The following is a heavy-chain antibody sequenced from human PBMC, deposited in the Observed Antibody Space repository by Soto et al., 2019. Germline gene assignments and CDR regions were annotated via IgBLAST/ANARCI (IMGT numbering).Heavy chain of an antibody. CDR2: IYYSGST. D-gene: IGHD2-15*01. CDR3: ARDRARYCSGGSCYSSYYYMDV. J-gene: IGHJ6*03. CDR1: GGSISSYY. Sequence: SETLSLTCTVSGGSISSYYWSWIRQPPGKGLEWIGYIYYSGSTNYNPSLKSRVTISVDTSKNQFSLKLSSVTAADTAVYYCARDRARYCSGGSCYSSYYYMDVWGKGTTVTVSS. V-gene: IGHV4-59*01.